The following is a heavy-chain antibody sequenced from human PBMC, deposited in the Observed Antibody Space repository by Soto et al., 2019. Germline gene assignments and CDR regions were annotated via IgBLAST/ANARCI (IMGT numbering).Heavy chain of an antibody. CDR2: IIPIFGTA. Sequence: QVQLVQSGAEVKKPGSSVKVSCRASGGTFSSYAISWVRQAPGQGLEWMGGIIPIFGTANYAQKFQGRVTITADESTSTAYMELSSLRSEDTAVYYCTREGSGKGAFDIWGQGTMVTVSS. CDR1: GGTFSSYA. CDR3: TREGSGKGAFDI. V-gene: IGHV1-69*01. D-gene: IGHD3-10*01. J-gene: IGHJ3*02.